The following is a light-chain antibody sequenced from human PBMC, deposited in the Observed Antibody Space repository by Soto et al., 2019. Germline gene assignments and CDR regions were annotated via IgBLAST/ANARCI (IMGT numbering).Light chain of an antibody. Sequence: EILLTQSPGTLSLSPGERATLSCGASQSVSNNYLAWYQQKPGQAPRLLIYGASNRATGIPDRLSGSGSGTEFTLTISRMEPEDFAVYYCQQYGSSGTFGHGTKMDIK. CDR3: QQYGSSGT. CDR1: QSVSNNY. J-gene: IGKJ1*01. CDR2: GAS. V-gene: IGKV3-20*01.